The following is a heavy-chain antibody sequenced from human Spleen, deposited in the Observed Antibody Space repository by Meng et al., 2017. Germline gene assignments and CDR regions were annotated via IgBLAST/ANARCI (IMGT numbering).Heavy chain of an antibody. D-gene: IGHD2-2*01. Sequence: SVKVSCKALGGIFSNYVIGWVRQAPGQGLEWMGGINAVFGTTNYAQKFQARVTITSDESTSTVYMELTRLTSEDTAVYFCARKAGNCISTTCYSLDYWGQGTLVTVSP. V-gene: IGHV1-69*13. CDR3: ARKAGNCISTTCYSLDY. J-gene: IGHJ4*02. CDR1: GGIFSNYV. CDR2: INAVFGTT.